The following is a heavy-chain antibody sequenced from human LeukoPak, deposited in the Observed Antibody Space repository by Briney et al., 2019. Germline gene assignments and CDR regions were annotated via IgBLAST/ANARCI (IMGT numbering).Heavy chain of an antibody. Sequence: SQTLSLTCTVSGGSINSGSYYWNWIRQSAGKGLEWIGHIYTTGSTNCNPSLKSRVTISLDTSKNQFSLKLNSVTAADTAVYYCARPSASSSWYGPYFDYWGQGTLVTVSS. D-gene: IGHD6-13*01. CDR1: GGSINSGSYY. J-gene: IGHJ4*02. CDR3: ARPSASSSWYGPYFDY. V-gene: IGHV4-61*09. CDR2: IYTTGST.